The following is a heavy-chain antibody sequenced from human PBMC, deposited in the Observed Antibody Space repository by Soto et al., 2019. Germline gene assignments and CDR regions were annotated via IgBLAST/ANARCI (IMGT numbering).Heavy chain of an antibody. J-gene: IGHJ4*02. V-gene: IGHV3-21*01. CDR2: ISSSSSYI. Sequence: PRLSCAASGFTFSSYSMNWVRQAPGKGLEWVSSISSSSSYIYYADSVKGRFTISRDNAKNSLYLQMNSLRAEDTAVYYCARHGLGYCTNGVCYPIDYWGQGTLVTVSS. CDR1: GFTFSSYS. CDR3: ARHGLGYCTNGVCYPIDY. D-gene: IGHD2-8*01.